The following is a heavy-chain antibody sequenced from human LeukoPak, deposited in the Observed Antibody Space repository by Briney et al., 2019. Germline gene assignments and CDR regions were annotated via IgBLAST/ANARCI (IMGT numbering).Heavy chain of an antibody. D-gene: IGHD2-15*01. Sequence: PGGSLRLSCAASGFTFSSYAMHWVRQAPGKGLEWVAVISYDGSNKYYADSVKGRFTISRDNSKNTLYLQMNSLRAEDTAVYYCARGARSGGSQNAWNFDYWGQGTLVTVSS. CDR2: ISYDGSNK. CDR1: GFTFSSYA. J-gene: IGHJ4*02. V-gene: IGHV3-30*04. CDR3: ARGARSGGSQNAWNFDY.